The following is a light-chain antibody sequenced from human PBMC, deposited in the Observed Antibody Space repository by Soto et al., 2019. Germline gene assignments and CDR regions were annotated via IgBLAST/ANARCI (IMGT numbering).Light chain of an antibody. V-gene: IGLV2-14*01. J-gene: IGLJ2*01. CDR3: RSYARGRAGV. CDR1: SSNVGGYNY. CDR2: DVS. Sequence: QSALTQPASVSGSPGQSITISCTGTSSNVGGYNYVSWYQQHPGTAPKLMIYDVSHRPSGVSNPFSGSKSGNTASLTISRLQAEDGGYYYWRSYARGRAGVFGGGTKLTVL.